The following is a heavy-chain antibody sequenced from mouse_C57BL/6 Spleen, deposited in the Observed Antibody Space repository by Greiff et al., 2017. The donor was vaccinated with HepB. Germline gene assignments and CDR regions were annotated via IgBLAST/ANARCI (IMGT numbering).Heavy chain of an antibody. CDR2: IYPGDGDT. J-gene: IGHJ2*01. CDR3: ARSRNGDDDYFDY. V-gene: IGHV1-80*01. CDR1: GYAFSSYW. Sequence: VQLQQSGAELVKPGASVKISCKASGYAFSSYWMNWVKQRPGKGLEWIGQIYPGDGDTNYNGKFKGKATLTADKSSSTAYMQLSSLTSEDSAVYFCARSRNGDDDYFDYWGQGTTLTVSS. D-gene: IGHD4-1*01.